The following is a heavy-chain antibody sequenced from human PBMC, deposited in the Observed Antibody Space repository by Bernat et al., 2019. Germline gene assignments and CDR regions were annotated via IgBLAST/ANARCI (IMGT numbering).Heavy chain of an antibody. CDR3: ARAQTPGRAAAGNFDY. Sequence: QVQLVQSGAEVKKPGSSLKVSCKASGGTFSSYAISWVRQAPGQGLEWMGGIIPIFGTANYAQKFQGRVTITADESTSTAYMELGSLRAEDTAVYYCARAQTPGRAAAGNFDYWGQGTLVTVSS. CDR1: GGTFSSYA. CDR2: IIPIFGTA. V-gene: IGHV1-69*01. J-gene: IGHJ4*02. D-gene: IGHD6-13*01.